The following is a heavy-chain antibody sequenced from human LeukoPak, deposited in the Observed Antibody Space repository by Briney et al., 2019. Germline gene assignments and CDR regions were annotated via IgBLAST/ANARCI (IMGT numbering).Heavy chain of an antibody. D-gene: IGHD6-19*01. Sequence: SETLSLTCTVSGGSISSYFCTWIRQPAGKGLEWIGRIHTSGSTNYNPSLKSRVTISVDTSKNQFSLKLTSVTAADTAVYYCARRAVAENYFDYWGQGTLVTDSS. CDR2: IHTSGST. V-gene: IGHV4-4*07. J-gene: IGHJ4*02. CDR3: ARRAVAENYFDY. CDR1: GGSISSYF.